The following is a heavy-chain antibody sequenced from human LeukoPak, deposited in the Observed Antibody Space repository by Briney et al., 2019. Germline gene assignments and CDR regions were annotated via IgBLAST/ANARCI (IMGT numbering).Heavy chain of an antibody. V-gene: IGHV4-39*01. D-gene: IGHD3-16*01. CDR2: IHYSGTT. CDR1: GDSISTTPYY. CDR3: ARHRRGGLSVLGVY. J-gene: IGHJ4*02. Sequence: SETLSLTCTVSGDSISTTPYYWGWIRQSPGKGLEWMGSIHYSGTTYYNPSLKSPATISVDTSKNQFSLKLRSVTAADTAQYFCARHRRGGLSVLGVYWGQGTLVTVSS.